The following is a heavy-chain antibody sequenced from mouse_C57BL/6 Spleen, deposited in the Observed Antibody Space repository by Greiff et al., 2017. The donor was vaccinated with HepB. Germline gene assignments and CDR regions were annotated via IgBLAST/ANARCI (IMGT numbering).Heavy chain of an antibody. CDR1: GYTFTDYE. CDR2: IDPETGGT. V-gene: IGHV1-15*01. J-gene: IGHJ2*01. CDR3: TKVDGYYFDY. Sequence: LVESGAELVRPGASVTLSCKASGYTFTDYEMHWVKQTPVHGLEWIGAIDPETGGTAYNQKFKGKAILTADKSSSTAYMELRSLTSEDSAVYYCTKVDGYYFDYWGQGTTLTVSS. D-gene: IGHD2-3*01.